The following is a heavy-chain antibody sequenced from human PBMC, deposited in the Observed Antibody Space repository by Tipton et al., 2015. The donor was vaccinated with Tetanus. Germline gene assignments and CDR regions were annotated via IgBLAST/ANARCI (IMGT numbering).Heavy chain of an antibody. CDR1: GGSISTYY. CDR2: IFYSGNT. D-gene: IGHD4-17*01. CDR3: ARDRGLTTGGGIGMDV. J-gene: IGHJ6*02. Sequence: TLSLTCTVSGGSISTYYWSWIRQPPGEGLEWIGYIFYSGNTNYNPSLKTRVTISVDTSKNQFSLKLSSVTAADTAVYYCARDRGLTTGGGIGMDVWGQGTTVTVSS. V-gene: IGHV4-59*01.